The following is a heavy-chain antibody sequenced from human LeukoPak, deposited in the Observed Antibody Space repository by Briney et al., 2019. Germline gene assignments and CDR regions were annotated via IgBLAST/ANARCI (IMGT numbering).Heavy chain of an antibody. D-gene: IGHD6-25*01. CDR1: GYTFTSYY. J-gene: IGHJ5*02. V-gene: IGHV1-46*01. CDR3: ARDSVRNRLYNWFDP. CDR2: INPSGGST. Sequence: ASVNVSCKASGYTFTSYYMHWVRQAPGQGLEWMGIINPSGGSTSYAQKFQGRVTMTRDTSTSTVYMELSSLRSEDAAVYYCARDSVRNRLYNWFDPWGQGTLVTVSS.